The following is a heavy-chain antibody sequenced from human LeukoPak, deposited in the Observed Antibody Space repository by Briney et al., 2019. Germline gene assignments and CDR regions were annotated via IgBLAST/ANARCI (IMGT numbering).Heavy chain of an antibody. J-gene: IGHJ4*02. CDR3: ARVVRGDSGYDGGGSFDY. CDR1: GGSISSGGYY. V-gene: IGHV4-31*03. CDR2: IYYSGST. Sequence: PSETLSLTCTVSGGSISSGGYYWSWIRQHPGKGLEWIGYIYYSGSTYYNLSLKSRVTISVDTSKNQFSLKLSSVTAADTAVYYCARVVRGDSGYDGGGSFDYWGQGTLVTVSS. D-gene: IGHD5-12*01.